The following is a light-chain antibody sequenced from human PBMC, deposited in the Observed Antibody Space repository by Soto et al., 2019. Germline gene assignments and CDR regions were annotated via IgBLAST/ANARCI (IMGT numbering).Light chain of an antibody. Sequence: QSVLTQPPSASGTPGQRVTISCSGSSSNIGSNPVNWYQQLPGTAPKLLIYSNNQRPSGGPDRFSGSKSGTSASLAISGLQSEDEADYYCAAWDDSLNGGVFGGGTKLTAL. J-gene: IGLJ2*01. CDR2: SNN. V-gene: IGLV1-44*01. CDR3: AAWDDSLNGGV. CDR1: SSNIGSNP.